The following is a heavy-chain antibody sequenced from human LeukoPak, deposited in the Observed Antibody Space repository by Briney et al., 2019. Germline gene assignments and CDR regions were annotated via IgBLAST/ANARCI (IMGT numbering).Heavy chain of an antibody. CDR1: GFTVSSSY. Sequence: GGSLRLSCAASGFTVSSSYMSWVRQAPGKGLEWVSAISGSGGSTYYADSVKGRFTISRDNSKNTLYLQMNSLRAEDTAVYYCAKARTAMVRGAHFDYWDQGTLVTVSS. D-gene: IGHD3-10*01. V-gene: IGHV3-23*01. J-gene: IGHJ4*02. CDR3: AKARTAMVRGAHFDY. CDR2: ISGSGGST.